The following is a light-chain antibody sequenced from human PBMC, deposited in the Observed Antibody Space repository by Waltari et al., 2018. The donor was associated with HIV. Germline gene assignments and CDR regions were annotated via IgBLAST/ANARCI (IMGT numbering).Light chain of an antibody. CDR2: GAS. CDR1: QTVDSRY. Sequence: EIVLTQSPGIVSLSPGERATLSCRASQTVDSRYLAWYQQKLGQAPRLLIYGASTRAPGVPDRFSGGGSGTDFTLTISRLEPEDFALYYCQQYDTSRVTFGPGTKVDIK. CDR3: QQYDTSRVT. V-gene: IGKV3-20*01. J-gene: IGKJ3*01.